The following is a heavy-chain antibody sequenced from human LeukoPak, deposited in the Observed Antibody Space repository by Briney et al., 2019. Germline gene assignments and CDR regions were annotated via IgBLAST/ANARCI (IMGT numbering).Heavy chain of an antibody. J-gene: IGHJ4*02. CDR2: VSGSGDRM. CDR1: SYX. Sequence: SYXXXWVRQAPGKGLEWVATVSGSGDRMYHADSVKGRFTISRDNSKNTIYLQMNSLRAEDTALYYCAKAAAAPGFDFWGQGTLVTVSS. D-gene: IGHD6-13*01. CDR3: AKAAAAPGFDF. V-gene: IGHV3-23*01.